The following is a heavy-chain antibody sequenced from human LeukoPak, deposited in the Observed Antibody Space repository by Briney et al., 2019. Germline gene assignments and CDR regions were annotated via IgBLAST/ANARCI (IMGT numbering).Heavy chain of an antibody. V-gene: IGHV3-23*01. CDR3: ARGHGEYYDISY. CDR2: ISASGDST. Sequence: QSGGSLRLSCVAFELTFSNYAMSWVRQAPGKGLEWVSAISASGDSTYYADSVKGRFTISRDNAKNSLYLQMNSLRAEDTAVYYCARGHGEYYDISYWGQGTLVTVSS. CDR1: ELTFSNYA. D-gene: IGHD3-9*01. J-gene: IGHJ4*02.